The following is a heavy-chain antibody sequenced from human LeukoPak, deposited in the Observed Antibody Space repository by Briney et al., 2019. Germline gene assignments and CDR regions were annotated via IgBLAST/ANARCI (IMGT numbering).Heavy chain of an antibody. CDR1: GGSITNYY. Sequence: PSETLSLTCTVSGGSITNYYWSWLRQPPGKGLEWIGYIHNSGSTRYTPSLKSRVTISADTSKKQFSLKLSSVTAADTAVYYCARDLMSHTVGYFDYWGQGTLVTVSS. V-gene: IGHV4-59*01. J-gene: IGHJ4*02. CDR2: IHNSGST. D-gene: IGHD4-23*01. CDR3: ARDLMSHTVGYFDY.